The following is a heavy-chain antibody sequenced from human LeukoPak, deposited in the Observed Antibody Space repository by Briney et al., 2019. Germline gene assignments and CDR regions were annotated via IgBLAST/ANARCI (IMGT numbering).Heavy chain of an antibody. CDR3: ARVPTSDYFDY. CDR2: INDSGST. V-gene: IGHV4-39*07. J-gene: IGHJ4*02. Sequence: SETLSLTCTISGDSISSSTNYWGWIRQPPGRGLEWIVTINDSGSTYYSPSLRSRVTISIDASKTQFSLQLSSVTAADTAVYYCARVPTSDYFDYWGQGTLVTVSS. CDR1: GDSISSSTNY.